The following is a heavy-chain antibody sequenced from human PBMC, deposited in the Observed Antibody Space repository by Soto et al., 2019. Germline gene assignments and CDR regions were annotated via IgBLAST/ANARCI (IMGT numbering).Heavy chain of an antibody. CDR1: GFTFSSYG. CDR3: ARAPDYGDHPGGMDG. V-gene: IGHV3-13*01. Sequence: GGSLRLSCAASGFTFSSYGMHWVRQATGKGLEWVSAIGTAGDTYYPGSVKGRFTISRENAKNSLYLQMNSLRAEDTAVYYCARAPDYGDHPGGMDGGGQGTTVTVSS. CDR2: IGTAGDT. J-gene: IGHJ6*02. D-gene: IGHD4-17*01.